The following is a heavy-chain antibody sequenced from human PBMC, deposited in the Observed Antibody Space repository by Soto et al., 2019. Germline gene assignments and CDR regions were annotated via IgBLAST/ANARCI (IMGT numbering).Heavy chain of an antibody. CDR1: GFTFSSYA. Sequence: EVQLLESGGGLVQPGGALRLSCAASGFTFSSYAMSWVRQAPGKGLEWVSAISGSGGSTYYADSVKGRFTISRDNSKNTLYLQMNSLRAEDTAVYYCAKEGSPRELLVAYFDYWGQGTLVTVSS. CDR2: ISGSGGST. J-gene: IGHJ4*02. D-gene: IGHD1-26*01. CDR3: AKEGSPRELLVAYFDY. V-gene: IGHV3-23*01.